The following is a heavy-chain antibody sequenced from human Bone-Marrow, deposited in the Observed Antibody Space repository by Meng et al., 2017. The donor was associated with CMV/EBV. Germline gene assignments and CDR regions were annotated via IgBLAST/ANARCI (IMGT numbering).Heavy chain of an antibody. V-gene: IGHV3-74*01. Sequence: CAASGFTFRSYWMHWVRRAPGKGLVWVSRISSDGVITNCADSVKGRSTISRDNAKNTLYLQMNSLRAEDTAVYYCARSVYSTSPFDYWGQGTLVTVSS. CDR1: GFTFRSYW. D-gene: IGHD6-6*01. CDR3: ARSVYSTSPFDY. CDR2: ISSDGVIT. J-gene: IGHJ4*02.